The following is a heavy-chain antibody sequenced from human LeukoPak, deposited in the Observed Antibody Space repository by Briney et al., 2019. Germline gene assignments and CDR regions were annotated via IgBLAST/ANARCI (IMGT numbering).Heavy chain of an antibody. CDR1: GGSISNDY. CDR2: IHTSGTT. J-gene: IGHJ2*01. CDR3: ARFLPDL. Sequence: PSETLSLTCTVSGGSISNDYWSWIRQPAGKGLEWIGHIHTSGTTNYNPSLKSRVAISVDTSKNQFSLKVTSMTAADTAVYYCARFLPDLWGRGTLVTVSS. V-gene: IGHV4-4*07.